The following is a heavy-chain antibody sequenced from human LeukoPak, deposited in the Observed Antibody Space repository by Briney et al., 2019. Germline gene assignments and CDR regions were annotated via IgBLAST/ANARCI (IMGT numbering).Heavy chain of an antibody. J-gene: IGHJ5*02. V-gene: IGHV4-39*01. Sequence: SETLSLTCTVSGGSISSSSYYWGWIRQPPGKGLEWIGSIHYGGSTYYNPSLKSRVTISVDPSENQFSLKLSSVTAADTAVYYCGRRVYYGSGSFWNWFDPWGQGTLVTVSS. D-gene: IGHD3-10*01. CDR2: IHYGGST. CDR1: GGSISSSSYY. CDR3: GRRVYYGSGSFWNWFDP.